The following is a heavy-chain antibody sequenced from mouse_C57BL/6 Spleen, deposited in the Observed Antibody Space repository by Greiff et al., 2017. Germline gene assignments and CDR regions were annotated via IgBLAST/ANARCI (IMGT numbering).Heavy chain of an antibody. CDR3: ERCPGYDGFYFDY. CDR1: GYTFADYN. Sequence: VLLQQPGPELVQPGASVKMSCKASGYTFADYNMHWVKQSHGKSLEWIGYINPNNGGTSYNQKFKGKATLTVNKSSSTAYMELRSLTSEGSAVYYCERCPGYDGFYFDYWGQGTTLTVSS. J-gene: IGHJ2*01. V-gene: IGHV1-22*01. CDR2: INPNNGGT. D-gene: IGHD2-2*01.